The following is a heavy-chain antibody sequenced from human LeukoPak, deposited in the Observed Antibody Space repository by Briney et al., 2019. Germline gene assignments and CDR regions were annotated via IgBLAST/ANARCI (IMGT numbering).Heavy chain of an antibody. CDR2: ISGSGGST. Sequence: PGGSLRLSCAASGFTFSSYAMSWVRQAPGKGLEWVSAISGSGGSTYYADSVKGRFTISRDNSKNTLYLQMNSLRAEDTAVYYCAKDGVEIKYQLLFIYYYYYMDVWGKGTTVTVSS. V-gene: IGHV3-23*01. CDR3: AKDGVEIKYQLLFIYYYYYMDV. J-gene: IGHJ6*03. D-gene: IGHD2-2*01. CDR1: GFTFSSYA.